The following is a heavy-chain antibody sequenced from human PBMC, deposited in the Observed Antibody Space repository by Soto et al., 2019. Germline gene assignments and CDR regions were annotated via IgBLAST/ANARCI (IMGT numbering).Heavy chain of an antibody. CDR3: ARVEAVAGLYNYHGLDV. J-gene: IGHJ6*02. Sequence: QVQLVQSGAEVKKPGSSVKVSCKVSGGTFSNYAIDWVRLAPGHGLEWMGGIVPIFGTTYYTQKFQGRATIIADDSTTTAYLEMNSLRSEDTAIYYCARVEAVAGLYNYHGLDVWGHGTAVTVSS. V-gene: IGHV1-69*12. D-gene: IGHD6-19*01. CDR1: GGTFSNYA. CDR2: IVPIFGTT.